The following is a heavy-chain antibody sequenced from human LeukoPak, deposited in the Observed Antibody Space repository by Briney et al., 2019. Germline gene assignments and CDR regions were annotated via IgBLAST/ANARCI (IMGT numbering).Heavy chain of an antibody. CDR3: ASGTIVGARGADN. V-gene: IGHV3-33*01. J-gene: IGHJ4*02. CDR2: IWYDGSNK. CDR1: GFTFSSYG. D-gene: IGHD1-26*01. Sequence: GSLRLSCAASGFTFSSYGMHWVRQAPGKGLEWVAVIWYDGSNKYYADSVKGRFTISRDNSKNTLYLQMNSLRAEDTAVYYCASGTIVGARGADNWGQGTLVTVSS.